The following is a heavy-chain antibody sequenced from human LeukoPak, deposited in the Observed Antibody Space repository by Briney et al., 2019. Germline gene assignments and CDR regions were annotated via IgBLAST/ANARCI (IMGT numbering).Heavy chain of an antibody. CDR2: IYYSGST. J-gene: IGHJ5*02. V-gene: IGHV4-59*01. CDR3: ARDVGNFNWFDP. CDR1: GGSISSYY. D-gene: IGHD4-23*01. Sequence: KPSETLSLXCTVSGGSISSYYWSWIRLPPGKGLEWIGYIYYSGSTNYNPSLKSRVTISVDTSKNQFSLKLSSVTAADTAVYYCARDVGNFNWFDPWGQGTLVTVSS.